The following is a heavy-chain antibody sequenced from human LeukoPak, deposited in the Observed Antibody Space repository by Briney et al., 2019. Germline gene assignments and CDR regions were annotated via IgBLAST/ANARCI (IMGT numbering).Heavy chain of an antibody. CDR1: GGSISSSSYY. D-gene: IGHD6-13*01. V-gene: IGHV4-39*07. Sequence: SETLSLTCTVSGGSISSSSYYWGWIRQPPGKGLEWIGSIYYSGSTYYNPSLKSRVTISVDTSKNQFSLKLSSVTAADTAVYYCATTVIAAAFYFHGYAFDIWGQGTMVTVSS. J-gene: IGHJ3*02. CDR3: ATTVIAAAFYFHGYAFDI. CDR2: IYYSGST.